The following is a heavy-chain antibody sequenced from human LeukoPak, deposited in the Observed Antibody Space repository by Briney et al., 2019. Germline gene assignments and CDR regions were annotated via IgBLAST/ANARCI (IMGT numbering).Heavy chain of an antibody. CDR3: ARGARGTISRGYYFDY. D-gene: IGHD1-7*01. J-gene: IGHJ4*02. V-gene: IGHV4-59*02. CDR1: GGSVNSYY. Sequence: SETLSLTCTVSGGSVNSYYWTWMRQAPGQGLEWIGQIYFSDTTYNPSLESRVTMSLDTSTEEVFLRLTSVTSADTAVYFCARGARGTISRGYYFDYWGQGALVIVSS. CDR2: IYFSDT.